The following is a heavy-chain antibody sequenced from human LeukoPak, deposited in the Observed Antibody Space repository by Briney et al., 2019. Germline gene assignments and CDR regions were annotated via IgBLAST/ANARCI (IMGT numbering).Heavy chain of an antibody. V-gene: IGHV1-18*01. CDR2: INAYNGNT. Sequence: ASVKVSCKASGYTFTSYGISWVRQAPGQGLEWMGWINAYNGNTNYAQKLQGRVTMTTDTSTSTAYMELRSLRSDDTAVYYCARSPRVLLWFGELFLHFDYWGQGTLVTVSS. J-gene: IGHJ4*02. CDR3: ARSPRVLLWFGELFLHFDY. D-gene: IGHD3-10*01. CDR1: GYTFTSYG.